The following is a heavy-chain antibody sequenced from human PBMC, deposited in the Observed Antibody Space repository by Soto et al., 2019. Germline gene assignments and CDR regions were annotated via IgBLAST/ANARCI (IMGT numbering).Heavy chain of an antibody. Sequence: GASVKVSCKASGGTFSSYTISWVRQAPGQGLEWMGRIIPILGIANYAQKFQGRVTITADKSTSTAYMELSSLRPEDTAVYYCARGVFGTTLNYYYYYMDVWGKGTTVTSP. V-gene: IGHV1-69*02. CDR3: ARGVFGTTLNYYYYYMDV. CDR1: GGTFSSYT. D-gene: IGHD3-10*02. J-gene: IGHJ6*03. CDR2: IIPILGIA.